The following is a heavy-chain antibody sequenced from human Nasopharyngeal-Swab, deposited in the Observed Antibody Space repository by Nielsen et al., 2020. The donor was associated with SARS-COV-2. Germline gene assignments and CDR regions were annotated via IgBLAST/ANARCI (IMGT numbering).Heavy chain of an antibody. CDR1: GGTFSSYA. J-gene: IGHJ4*02. CDR3: ARLAVLDQLRATLFDY. Sequence: SVKVSCKASGGTFSSYAISWVRQAPGQGLEWMGGIIPIFGTANYAQKFQGRVTITADESTSTAYMELSSLRPEDTAVYYCARLAVLDQLRATLFDYWGQGTLVTVSS. V-gene: IGHV1-69*13. CDR2: IIPIFGTA. D-gene: IGHD2-2*01.